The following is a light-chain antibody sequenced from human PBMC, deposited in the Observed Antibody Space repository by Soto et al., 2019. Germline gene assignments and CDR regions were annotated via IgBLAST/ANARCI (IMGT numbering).Light chain of an antibody. CDR1: NSDVGTFYF. Sequence: QSVLTQPRSVSGSPGQSVTISCTGTNSDVGTFYFVSWYQQYPDKGPKLIIYDVTERPSGVPDRSSGSTSGNTASLTMSGLQAEDEADYYSCSYAGSYTYVFGRGTKVTVL. CDR3: CSYAGSYTYV. CDR2: DVT. V-gene: IGLV2-11*01. J-gene: IGLJ1*01.